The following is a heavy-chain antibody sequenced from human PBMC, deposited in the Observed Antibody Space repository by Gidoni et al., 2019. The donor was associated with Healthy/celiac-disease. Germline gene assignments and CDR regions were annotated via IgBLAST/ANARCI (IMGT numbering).Heavy chain of an antibody. CDR3: ARGPIVDLLYWYFDL. V-gene: IGHV4-59*08. Sequence: QVQLQESGPGLVKPSETLSLTCTVPGGSISSYFWSWIRPPPGKGLEWIGYIYYSGSTNYNPSLKSRVTISVDTSKNQFSLKLSSVTAADTAVYYCARGPIVDLLYWYFDLWGRGTLVTVSS. D-gene: IGHD3-22*01. CDR2: IYYSGST. J-gene: IGHJ2*01. CDR1: GGSISSYF.